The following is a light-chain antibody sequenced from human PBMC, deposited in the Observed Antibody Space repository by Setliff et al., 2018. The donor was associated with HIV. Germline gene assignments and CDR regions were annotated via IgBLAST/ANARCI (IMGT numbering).Light chain of an antibody. V-gene: IGLV1-47*01. Sequence: SVLTQPPSVSAAPGQKVTISCSGSSSNIGNNYVSWYQQLPGSAPKLLIFANNQRPSGVPDRFSGSRPGTSASLAISGLQSQDESDYYCASWDDSLNGHVFGTGTKVTVL. CDR2: ANN. CDR1: SSNIGNNY. J-gene: IGLJ1*01. CDR3: ASWDDSLNGHV.